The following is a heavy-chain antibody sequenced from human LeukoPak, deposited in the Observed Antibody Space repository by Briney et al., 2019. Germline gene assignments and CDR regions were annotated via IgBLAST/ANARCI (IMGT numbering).Heavy chain of an antibody. J-gene: IGHJ2*01. CDR2: ISSSSSYI. V-gene: IGHV3-21*01. CDR1: GFTFSSYS. Sequence: WGSLRLSCAASGFTFSSYSMNWVRQAPGKGLEWVSSISSSSSYIYYADSVKGRFTISRDNAKNSLYLQMNSLRAEDTAVYYCARDLPYGDWYFDLWGRGTLVTVSS. D-gene: IGHD4-17*01. CDR3: ARDLPYGDWYFDL.